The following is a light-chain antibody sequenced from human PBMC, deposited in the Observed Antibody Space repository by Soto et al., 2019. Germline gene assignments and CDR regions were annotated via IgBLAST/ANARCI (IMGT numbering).Light chain of an antibody. CDR2: EVT. CDR1: CSDVGAYKY. Sequence: QSVLTQPASVSGSPGQSITISCTGTCSDVGAYKYVSWFQQHPGKAPKLMIYEVTNRPSGVYNRFSGSKSCNTASLPISGLQPEDEADYSCSSYSTSSTHVFGTGSKVT. V-gene: IGLV2-14*01. J-gene: IGLJ1*01. CDR3: SSYSTSSTHV.